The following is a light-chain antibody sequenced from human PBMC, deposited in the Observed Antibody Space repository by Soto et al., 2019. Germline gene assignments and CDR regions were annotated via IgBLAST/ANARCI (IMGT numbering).Light chain of an antibody. Sequence: DNPMTQSPSTLSAFVGDRVTITCRASQTISSCLAWYQQKPGKAPKLVIYTASTLKSGVPSRFSGSGAGTESTITIGSLQPDYVATYYRQRYSSYSTFGRGTKVDIK. CDR3: QRYSSYST. V-gene: IGKV1-5*03. J-gene: IGKJ1*01. CDR1: QTISSC. CDR2: TAS.